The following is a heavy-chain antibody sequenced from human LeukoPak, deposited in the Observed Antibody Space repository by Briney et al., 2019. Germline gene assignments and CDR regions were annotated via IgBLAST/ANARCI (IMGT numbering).Heavy chain of an antibody. V-gene: IGHV1-2*02. CDR2: INPNSGGT. CDR3: ARGTGEPWSGYYRSSRGHYYYYMDV. CDR1: GYTFTGYY. Sequence: ASVKVSCKASGYTFTGYYMHWVRQAPGQGLEWMGWINPNSGGTNYAQKFQGRVTMTRDTSTSTVYMELSSLRSEDTAVYYCARGTGEPWSGYYRSSRGHYYYYMDVWGKGTTVTVSS. D-gene: IGHD3-3*01. J-gene: IGHJ6*03.